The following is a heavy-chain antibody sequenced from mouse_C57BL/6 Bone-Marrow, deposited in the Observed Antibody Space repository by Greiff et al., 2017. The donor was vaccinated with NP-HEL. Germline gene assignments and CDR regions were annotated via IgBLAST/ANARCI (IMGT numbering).Heavy chain of an antibody. V-gene: IGHV1-76*01. CDR3: ARANDGGSWFAY. D-gene: IGHD1-2*01. CDR1: GYTFTDYY. J-gene: IGHJ3*01. Sequence: QVQLQQSGAELVRPGASVKLSCKASGYTFTDYYINWVKQRPGQGLEWIARIYPGSGNTYYNEKFKGKATLTAEKSSSTAYMQLSSLTSEDSAVYFCARANDGGSWFAYWGQGTLVTVSA. CDR2: IYPGSGNT.